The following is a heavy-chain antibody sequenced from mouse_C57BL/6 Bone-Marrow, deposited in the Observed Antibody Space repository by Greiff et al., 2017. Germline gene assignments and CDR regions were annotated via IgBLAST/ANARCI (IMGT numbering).Heavy chain of an antibody. CDR1: GYTFTDYY. CDR3: ARDYYGSSSWYFDV. Sequence: EVKLVESGPVLVKPGASVKMSCKASGYTFTDYYMNWVKQSHGKSLEWIGVINPYNGGTSYNQKFKGKATLTVDKSSSTAYMELNSLTSEDSAVYYCARDYYGSSSWYFDVWGSGTTVTVSS. CDR2: INPYNGGT. J-gene: IGHJ1*01. V-gene: IGHV1-19*01. D-gene: IGHD1-1*01.